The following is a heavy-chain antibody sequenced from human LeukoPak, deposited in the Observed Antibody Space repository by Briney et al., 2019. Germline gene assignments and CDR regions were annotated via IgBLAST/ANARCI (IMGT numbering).Heavy chain of an antibody. J-gene: IGHJ4*02. CDR1: GGSFSGYY. Sequence: SETLSLTCAVYGGSFSGYYWSWIRQPPGKGLEWIAKIYYSGSTNYNPSLKSRVTISVDTSKNQFSLNLNSVTAADTAVYYCARGIQEDYFDYWGQGTLVTVSS. V-gene: IGHV4-34*01. CDR3: ARGIQEDYFDY. CDR2: IYYSGST.